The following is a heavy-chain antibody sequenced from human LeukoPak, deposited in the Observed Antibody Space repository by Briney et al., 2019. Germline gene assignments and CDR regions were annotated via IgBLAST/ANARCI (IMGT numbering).Heavy chain of an antibody. CDR1: GFAFSSYS. CDR2: ISSSSSYT. CDR3: ARDSSGWPVYYYYGMDV. D-gene: IGHD6-19*01. Sequence: GGSLRLSCAASGFAFSSYSLNWVRQAPGKGLEWVSYISSSSSYTNYADSVKGRFTISRDNAKNSLYPQMNSLRAEDTAVYYCARDSSGWPVYYYYGMDVWGQGTTVTVSS. V-gene: IGHV3-21*05. J-gene: IGHJ6*02.